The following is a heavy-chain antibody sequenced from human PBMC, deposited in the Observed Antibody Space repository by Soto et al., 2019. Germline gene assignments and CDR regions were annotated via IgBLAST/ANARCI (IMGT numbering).Heavy chain of an antibody. D-gene: IGHD2-15*01. Sequence: EVQLVESGGGLVKPGGSLRLSCVGSGFTFSSYGLHWVRQAPGKGLEWVSSIRSRSSYIYYADSVKGRFTIASDNAKRSVGLQMNTLRAEDTGMYYCARGWPLKDYYAMDVWGQGATVTVS. CDR2: IRSRSSYI. V-gene: IGHV3-21*01. J-gene: IGHJ6*02. CDR1: GFTFSSYG. CDR3: ARGWPLKDYYAMDV.